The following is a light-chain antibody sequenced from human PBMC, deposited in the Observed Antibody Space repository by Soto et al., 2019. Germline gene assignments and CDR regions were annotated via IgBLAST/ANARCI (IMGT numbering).Light chain of an antibody. J-gene: IGKJ4*01. CDR1: QSVSNN. CDR3: QQYNNWPLT. CDR2: GAS. Sequence: EIVVTQSPATLSVSPGERATLSCRASQSVSNNLAWYMQKPGQPPRLLIYGASTRATGIPARFSGSGSGTEFTLTISSLQSEDFTVYYCQQYNNWPLTFGGGTKVEIK. V-gene: IGKV3-15*01.